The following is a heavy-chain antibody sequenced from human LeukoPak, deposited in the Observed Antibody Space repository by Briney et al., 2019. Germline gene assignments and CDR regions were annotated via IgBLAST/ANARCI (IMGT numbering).Heavy chain of an antibody. V-gene: IGHV1-2*02. CDR3: AREVGGYSGPDLLGGYFDY. Sequence: ASVKVSCKASGYTFTGYYMHWVRQAPGQGLEWMGWINPNSGGTNYAQKFQGRVTMTRDTSISTAYMELSSLRSEDTAVYYCAREVGGYSGPDLLGGYFDYWGQGTLVTVSS. J-gene: IGHJ4*02. D-gene: IGHD5-12*01. CDR1: GYTFTGYY. CDR2: INPNSGGT.